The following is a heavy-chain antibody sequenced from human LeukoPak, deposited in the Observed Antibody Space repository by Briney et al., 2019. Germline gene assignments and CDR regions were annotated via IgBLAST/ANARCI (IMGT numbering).Heavy chain of an antibody. Sequence: PGGSLRLSCAASGFTSSSYAMSWVRQAPGKGLEWVGFIRSKAYGGTTEYAASVKGRFTISRDDSKSIAYLQMNSLKTEDTAVYYCTRDLGADKEYYYGSGSRYWGQGTLVTVSS. CDR1: GFTSSSYA. CDR3: TRDLGADKEYYYGSGSRY. V-gene: IGHV3-49*04. J-gene: IGHJ4*02. D-gene: IGHD3-10*01. CDR2: IRSKAYGGTT.